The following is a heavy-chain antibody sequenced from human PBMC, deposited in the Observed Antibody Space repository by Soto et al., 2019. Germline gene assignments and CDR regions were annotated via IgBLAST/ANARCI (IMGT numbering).Heavy chain of an antibody. D-gene: IGHD6-19*01. CDR2: ISSDGNTK. Sequence: LRLSCVASGFTFSSYGIHWVRQAPGKGLEWVAVISSDGNTKYYADSVKGRFTISRDNSKNTLYLQMDSLRPEDTAVYYCAKEVAVAGDFDYWGLGDLVTVSS. CDR3: AKEVAVAGDFDY. CDR1: GFTFSSYG. V-gene: IGHV3-30*18. J-gene: IGHJ4*01.